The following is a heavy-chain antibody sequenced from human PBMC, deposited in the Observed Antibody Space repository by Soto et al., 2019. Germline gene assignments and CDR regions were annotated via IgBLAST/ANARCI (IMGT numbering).Heavy chain of an antibody. V-gene: IGHV3-30*18. D-gene: IGHD5-12*01. J-gene: IGHJ4*02. CDR3: AKPAAPYDVNY. CDR1: GFTFSSYG. CDR2: ISYDGSNK. Sequence: GGSLRLSCAASGFTFSSYGMHWVRQAPGKGLEWVAAISYDGSNKYYADSVKGRFTISRDNSKNTLYLQMNSLRAEDTAVYYWAKPAAPYDVNYWGQGTLVTVSS.